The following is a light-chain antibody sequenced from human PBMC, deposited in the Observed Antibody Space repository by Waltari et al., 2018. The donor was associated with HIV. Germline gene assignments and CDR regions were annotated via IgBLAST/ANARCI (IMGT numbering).Light chain of an antibody. CDR3: CSSAGRYIFV. Sequence: QSALTQSRSVSGSPGQSITISCTGTSNDVGAYNYVSWYQQHPGIAPRLLIFDLIKRPPGVPDRFSGSKSGNTASLTISGLQAEDEADYYCCSSAGRYIFVFGTGTKVTVL. CDR2: DLI. V-gene: IGLV2-11*01. CDR1: SNDVGAYNY. J-gene: IGLJ1*01.